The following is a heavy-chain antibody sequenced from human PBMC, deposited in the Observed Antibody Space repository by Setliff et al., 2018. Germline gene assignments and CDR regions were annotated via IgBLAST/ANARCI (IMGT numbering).Heavy chain of an antibody. CDR1: GHSISSGYY. CDR2: INHSGSS. Sequence: PSETLSLTCAVSGHSISSGYYWGWIRQPPGKGLEWIGEINHSGSSNYNPSLKRRVTISVDTSKNQFSLNLSSVTAADTAVYYCARGPRYSGSYYVNYWGQGTLVTVSS. CDR3: ARGPRYSGSYYVNY. V-gene: IGHV4-38-2*01. J-gene: IGHJ4*02. D-gene: IGHD1-26*01.